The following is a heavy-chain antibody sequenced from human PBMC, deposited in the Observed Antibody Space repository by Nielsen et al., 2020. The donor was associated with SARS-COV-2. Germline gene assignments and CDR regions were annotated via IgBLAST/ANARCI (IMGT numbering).Heavy chain of an antibody. D-gene: IGHD2-15*01. CDR2: ISGSGGST. J-gene: IGHJ4*02. Sequence: WIRQPPGKGLEWVSAISGSGGSTYYADSVKGRFTISRDNSKNTLYLQMNSLRAEDTAVYYCARVRVVVVVAATLGPYYFDYWGQGTLVTVSS. CDR3: ARVRVVVVVAATLGPYYFDY. V-gene: IGHV3-23*01.